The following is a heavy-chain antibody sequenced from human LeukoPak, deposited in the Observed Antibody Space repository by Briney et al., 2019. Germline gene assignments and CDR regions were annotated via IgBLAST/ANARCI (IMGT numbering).Heavy chain of an antibody. Sequence: SETLSLTCAVYGGSFSGYYWSWIRQPPGEGLEWIGEINHSGSTNYNPSLKSRVTISVDTSKNQFSLKLSSVTAADTAVYYCARGQLLAAAGGFDYWGQGTLVTVSS. J-gene: IGHJ4*02. V-gene: IGHV4-34*01. CDR1: GGSFSGYY. CDR3: ARGQLLAAAGGFDY. CDR2: INHSGST. D-gene: IGHD6-13*01.